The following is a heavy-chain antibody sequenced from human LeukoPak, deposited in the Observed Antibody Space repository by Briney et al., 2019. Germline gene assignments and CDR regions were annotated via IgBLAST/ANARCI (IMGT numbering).Heavy chain of an antibody. CDR1: GFTVSSNY. V-gene: IGHV3-53*01. CDR3: AGSYYGSGSYDY. Sequence: PGGSLRLSCAASGFTVSSNYMSWVRQAPGKGLEWVSVIYSGGSTYYADSVKGRFTISRDNSWNTLFLQMNSLRDEDTAVYYCAGSYYGSGSYDYWGQGTLVTVSS. CDR2: IYSGGST. D-gene: IGHD3-10*01. J-gene: IGHJ4*02.